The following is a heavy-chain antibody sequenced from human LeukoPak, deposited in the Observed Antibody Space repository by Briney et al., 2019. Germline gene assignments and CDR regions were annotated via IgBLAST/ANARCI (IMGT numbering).Heavy chain of an antibody. Sequence: PSETLSLTCAVYGGSFRGYYWSWIRQPPGKGLEWIGEINHSGSTNYNPSLKSRVTTSVDTSKNQFSLKLSSVTAADTAVYYCARGSSDGDYYWFDPWGQGTLVTVSS. CDR1: GGSFRGYY. CDR3: ARGSSDGDYYWFDP. CDR2: INHSGST. V-gene: IGHV4-34*01. J-gene: IGHJ5*02. D-gene: IGHD4-17*01.